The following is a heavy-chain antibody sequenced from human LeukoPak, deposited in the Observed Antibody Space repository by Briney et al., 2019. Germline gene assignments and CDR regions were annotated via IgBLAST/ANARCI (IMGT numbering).Heavy chain of an antibody. Sequence: ASVKVSCKASGYTFTSYYMHWVRQAPGQGLEWMGGIIPIFGTANYAQKFQGRVTITADESTSTAYMELSSLRSEDTAVYYCASSSSSGYYYYGMDVWGQGTTVTVSS. D-gene: IGHD6-6*01. J-gene: IGHJ6*02. CDR1: GYTFTSYY. CDR2: IIPIFGTA. CDR3: ASSSSSGYYYYGMDV. V-gene: IGHV1-69*13.